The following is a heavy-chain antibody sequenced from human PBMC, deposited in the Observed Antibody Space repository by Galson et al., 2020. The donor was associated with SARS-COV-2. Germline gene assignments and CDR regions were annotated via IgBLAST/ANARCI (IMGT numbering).Heavy chain of an antibody. J-gene: IGHJ3*01. Sequence: SETLSLTCAVSGYSINNDYYWGWLRQPPGKGLEWIGSIYHSGSTYYNPSLKSRVTISLDTSKNKFSLKLSAVTAADTAVYYCARPLWLGTDAVDVCGKGTRLIVYS. V-gene: IGHV4-38-2*01. D-gene: IGHD3-10*01. CDR2: IYHSGST. CDR1: GYSINNDYY. CDR3: ARPLWLGTDAVDV.